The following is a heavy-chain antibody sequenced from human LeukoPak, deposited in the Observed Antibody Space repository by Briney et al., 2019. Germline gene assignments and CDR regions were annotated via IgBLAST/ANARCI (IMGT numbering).Heavy chain of an antibody. Sequence: SETLSLTCTVSGGSIGWDYWSWIRQSAGKGLEWIGRIYKSGSTNYNPSFMSRVTMSVDTSKNQFSLSVTSVTAADTAVYYCAREEYFQDSNGYSYYFRSWGQGSLVTVSS. D-gene: IGHD3-22*01. CDR1: GGSIGWDY. CDR2: IYKSGST. J-gene: IGHJ4*02. V-gene: IGHV4-4*07. CDR3: AREEYFQDSNGYSYYFRS.